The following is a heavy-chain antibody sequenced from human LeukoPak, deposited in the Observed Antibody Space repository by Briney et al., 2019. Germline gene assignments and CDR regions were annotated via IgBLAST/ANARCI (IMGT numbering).Heavy chain of an antibody. CDR1: GYSFTSYW. CDR3: ARLARDGYNWGFFDC. J-gene: IGHJ4*02. CDR2: IYPGDPDT. Sequence: GESLKISCKGSGYSFTSYWIGWVRQMPGKGLEWMGIIYPGDPDTRYSPSFQGQVTISADKSISTAYLQWSSLKASDTAMNYCARLARDGYNWGFFDCWGQGTLVTVSS. V-gene: IGHV5-51*01. D-gene: IGHD5-24*01.